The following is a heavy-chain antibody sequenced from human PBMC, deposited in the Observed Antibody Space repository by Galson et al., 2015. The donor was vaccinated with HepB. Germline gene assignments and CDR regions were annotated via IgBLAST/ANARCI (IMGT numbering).Heavy chain of an antibody. CDR3: ARGPLLWFGELWGLGMDV. CDR2: FDPEDGET. V-gene: IGHV1-24*01. Sequence: SVKVSCKVSGYTLTELSMHWVRQAPGKGLEWMGGFDPEDGETIYAQKFQGRVTMTEDTSTDTAYMELSSLRSEDTAVYYCARGPLLWFGELWGLGMDVWGQGTTVTVSS. J-gene: IGHJ6*02. CDR1: GYTLTELS. D-gene: IGHD3-10*01.